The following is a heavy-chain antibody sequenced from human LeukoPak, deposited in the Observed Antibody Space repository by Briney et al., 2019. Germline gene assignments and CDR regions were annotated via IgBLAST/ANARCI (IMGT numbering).Heavy chain of an antibody. CDR3: ARGRLYTSGRATFFDY. D-gene: IGHD6-19*01. CDR2: ISSSSSYI. V-gene: IGHV3-21*04. Sequence: GGSLRLSCAASVFTFSSYSMNWVRQAPGKGLEWVSSISSSSSYIYYADSVKGRFTISRDNAKNSLYLQMNSLRAEDTAVYYCARGRLYTSGRATFFDYWGQGTLVTVSS. CDR1: VFTFSSYS. J-gene: IGHJ4*02.